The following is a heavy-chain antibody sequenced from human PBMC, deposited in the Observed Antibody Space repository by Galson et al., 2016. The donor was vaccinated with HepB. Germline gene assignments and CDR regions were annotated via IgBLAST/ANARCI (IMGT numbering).Heavy chain of an antibody. CDR2: LSGSGGST. CDR1: GFIFSSSA. D-gene: IGHD3-22*01. V-gene: IGHV3-23*01. J-gene: IGHJ4*02. Sequence: SLRLSCAASGFIFSSSAMSWVRQAPGKGLEWVSALSGSGGSTYYADSVKGRFTISRDNSKNTLYLQMNSLRAEDTAAYYCSKVIRDYDYDSRAIFDYWGQGTLVTVSS. CDR3: SKVIRDYDYDSRAIFDY.